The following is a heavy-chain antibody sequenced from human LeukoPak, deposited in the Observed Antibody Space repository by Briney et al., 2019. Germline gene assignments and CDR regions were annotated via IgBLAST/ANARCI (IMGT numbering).Heavy chain of an antibody. CDR3: AKSLTAGGSGKISPVDY. CDR2: IQYDGSNK. CDR1: GFTFSSYG. V-gene: IGHV3-30*02. J-gene: IGHJ4*02. Sequence: GGSLRLSCAASGFTFSSYGMHWVRQAPGKGLEWVAFIQYDGSNKYYADSVKGRFTISRDNSKNTLYLQMNSLRAEDTAVYYCAKSLTAGGSGKISPVDYWGQGTLVTVSS. D-gene: IGHD3-10*01.